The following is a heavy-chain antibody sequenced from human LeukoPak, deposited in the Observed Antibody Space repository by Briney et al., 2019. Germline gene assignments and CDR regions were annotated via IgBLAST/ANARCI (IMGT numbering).Heavy chain of an antibody. Sequence: PGGSLRLSCAASGFTFSSYAMSWVRQAPGKGLEWASAISGSGGSTYYADSVKGRLTISRDNSKNTLYLQMNSLRAEDTAVYSCAKDSGTYYKAFDYWGQGTLVTVSS. D-gene: IGHD1-26*01. CDR1: GFTFSSYA. CDR2: ISGSGGST. CDR3: AKDSGTYYKAFDY. J-gene: IGHJ4*02. V-gene: IGHV3-23*01.